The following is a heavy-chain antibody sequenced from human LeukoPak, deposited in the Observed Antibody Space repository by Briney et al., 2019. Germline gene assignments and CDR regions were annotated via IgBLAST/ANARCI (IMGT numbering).Heavy chain of an antibody. CDR2: TSPYEDSP. CDR3: AKVDPPVIEGGRGEAFDI. V-gene: IGHV1-18*01. J-gene: IGHJ3*02. CDR1: GYTFNNFG. Sequence: ASVTVSRKASGYTFNNFGITWVRQAPGQGLQWMGWTSPYEDSPRYAERFQGRVTMTTETSTNTAYMELRTLTSDDTAVYYCAKVDPPVIEGGRGEAFDIWGQGTLVTVSA. D-gene: IGHD1-26*01.